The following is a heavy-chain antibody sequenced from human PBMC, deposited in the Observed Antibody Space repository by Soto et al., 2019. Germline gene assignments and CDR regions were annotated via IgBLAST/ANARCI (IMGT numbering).Heavy chain of an antibody. J-gene: IGHJ6*02. V-gene: IGHV3-23*01. Sequence: SLRLSCAASGFTFSSYAMSWVRQAPGKGLEWVSAISGSGGSTYYADSVKGRFTISRDNSKNTLYLQMNSLRAEDTAVYYCAKSASRYSSSSGDYCYYYGMDVWGQGTTVTVSS. CDR1: GFTFSSYA. D-gene: IGHD6-6*01. CDR3: AKSASRYSSSSGDYCYYYGMDV. CDR2: ISGSGGST.